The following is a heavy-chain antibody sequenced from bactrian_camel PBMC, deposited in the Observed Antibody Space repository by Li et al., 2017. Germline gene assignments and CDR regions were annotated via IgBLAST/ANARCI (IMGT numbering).Heavy chain of an antibody. J-gene: IGHJ4*01. Sequence: HVQLVESGGGSVQAGGSLSLSCSDSSGTASDYCMGWFRQAPGKEREAVATTDNTGKVTYAESVKGRFTISQDNAKNTLYLQLNSLKTEDTAVYYCAKGQRLTATMDAPRGQGTQVTVS. CDR3: AKGQRLTATMDAP. D-gene: IGHD2*01. V-gene: IGHV3-2*01. CDR1: SGTASDYC. CDR2: TDNTGKV.